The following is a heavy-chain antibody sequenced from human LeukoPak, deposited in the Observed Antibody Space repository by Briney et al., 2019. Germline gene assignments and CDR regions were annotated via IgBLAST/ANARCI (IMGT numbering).Heavy chain of an antibody. Sequence: SETLSLTCTVSGGSISSYYWTWIRRPPGKGLQWIGYVHYNGESNFNPSLNSRVIMSVDTSKNQFSLRLSSVTAADTAVYYCAKVGGTGHFDYWGPGTLVTVSS. CDR2: VHYNGES. CDR3: AKVGGTGHFDY. J-gene: IGHJ4*02. V-gene: IGHV4-59*01. CDR1: GGSISSYY.